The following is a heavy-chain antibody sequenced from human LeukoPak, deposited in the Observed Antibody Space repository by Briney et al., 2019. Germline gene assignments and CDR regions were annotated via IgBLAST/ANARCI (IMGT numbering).Heavy chain of an antibody. D-gene: IGHD3-10*01. V-gene: IGHV3-23*01. Sequence: GGSLRLSCAASGFTFSSHGMSWVRQAPGKGLEWVSAISGSGDNTYYADSVKGRFTISRDNSKNTLYLQMNSLRAEDTAVYYCARVTYGSGTYGAFDYWGQGTLVTVSS. CDR2: ISGSGDNT. J-gene: IGHJ4*02. CDR1: GFTFSSHG. CDR3: ARVTYGSGTYGAFDY.